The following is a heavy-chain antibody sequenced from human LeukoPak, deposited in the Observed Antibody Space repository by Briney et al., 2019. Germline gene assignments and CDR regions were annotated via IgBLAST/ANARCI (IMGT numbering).Heavy chain of an antibody. D-gene: IGHD3-10*01. V-gene: IGHV3-23*01. Sequence: GGSLRLSCAASGFTFSSHGMSWVRQAPGKGLEWVSAISGSGDNTYYADSVKGRFTISRDNSKNTLYLQMNSLRAEDTAVYYCARVTYGSGTYGAFDYWGQGTLVTVSS. CDR2: ISGSGDNT. J-gene: IGHJ4*02. CDR1: GFTFSSHG. CDR3: ARVTYGSGTYGAFDY.